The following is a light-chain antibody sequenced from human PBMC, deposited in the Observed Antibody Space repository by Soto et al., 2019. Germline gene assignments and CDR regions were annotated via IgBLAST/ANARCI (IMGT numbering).Light chain of an antibody. CDR1: HSISSNY. V-gene: IGKV3-20*01. CDR2: GPS. J-gene: IGKJ1*01. Sequence: IALTHSPRTLSLSPGETATLSSRHSHSISSNYLAWYQQKPGQAPRVLIYGPSSRTTGIPDRFSGSGSGTDFTLTISGLEHEDFAVYYCQQYGSSLTWTFGQGTNLDIK. CDR3: QQYGSSLTWT.